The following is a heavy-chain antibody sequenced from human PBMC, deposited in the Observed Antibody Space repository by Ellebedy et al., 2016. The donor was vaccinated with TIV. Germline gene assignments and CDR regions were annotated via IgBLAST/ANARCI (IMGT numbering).Heavy chain of an antibody. CDR3: ATDLRYCSNDVCFKRYDAFDI. CDR2: FDPEDGET. CDR1: GYTLTELS. V-gene: IGHV1-24*01. J-gene: IGHJ3*02. D-gene: IGHD2-8*01. Sequence: AASVKVSCKVSGYTLTELSIHWVRQAPGKGLEWMGGFDPEDGETIYAQKFQGRVTMTEDTSTDTAYMELSSLRSEDTAVYYCATDLRYCSNDVCFKRYDAFDIWGQGTMVTVSS.